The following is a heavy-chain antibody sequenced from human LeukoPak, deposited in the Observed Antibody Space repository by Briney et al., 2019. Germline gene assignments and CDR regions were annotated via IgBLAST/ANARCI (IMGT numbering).Heavy chain of an antibody. CDR3: AREDCHVTSCYDRNAVDI. CDR2: IKEDGTVK. D-gene: IGHD5-12*01. V-gene: IGHV3-7*01. J-gene: IGHJ3*02. CDR1: GFTFSSHW. Sequence: PGGSLRLSCVASGFTFSSHWMSWIRQAPGKGLEWVAHIKEDGTVKYYVDSVKGRFTVSRDNAKNSPSLQMTSLRGDDTAVYFCAREDCHVTSCYDRNAVDIWGQGTMVTVSS.